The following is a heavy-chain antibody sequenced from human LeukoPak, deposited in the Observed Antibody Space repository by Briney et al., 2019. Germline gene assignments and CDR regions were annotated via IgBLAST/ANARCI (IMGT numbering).Heavy chain of an antibody. V-gene: IGHV3-30*01. D-gene: IGHD3-10*02. CDR3: AGTMSSFDP. CDR2: ISYDGSNK. J-gene: IGHJ5*02. CDR1: GFTFSSYA. Sequence: PGGSLRLSCAASGFTFSSYAMHWVRQAPGKGLEGVAVISYDGSNKYYADSVKGRFTISRDNSKNTLYLQMNSLRAEDTAVYYCAGTMSSFDPSGEGTLVTVSS.